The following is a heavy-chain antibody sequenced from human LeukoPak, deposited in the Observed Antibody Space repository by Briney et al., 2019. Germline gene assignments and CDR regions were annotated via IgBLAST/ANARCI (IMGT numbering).Heavy chain of an antibody. D-gene: IGHD3-16*02. CDR1: GFTFSGFW. CDR3: ASGNYDYVWGSYRYDPGHRAWDY. J-gene: IGHJ4*02. Sequence: GGSLRLSCAVSGFTFSGFWMSWSRQAPGKGLEWVASINSDGSEGYYADVVKGRFTISRDNAKNSLYLQINSLRAADTAVYYCASGNYDYVWGSYRYDPGHRAWDYWGQGTLVTVSS. V-gene: IGHV3-7*01. CDR2: INSDGSEG.